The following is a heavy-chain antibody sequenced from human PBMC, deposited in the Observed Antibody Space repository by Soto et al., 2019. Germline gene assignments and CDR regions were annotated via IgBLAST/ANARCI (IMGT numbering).Heavy chain of an antibody. Sequence: SETLSLTCNVSGGSIDRSNYYWGWLRQPPGKGLEWIGTTYYNGNAYYNPSLRSRVSMSVDTSKNQFSLKLISVTAADTAVYYCARHFVAVVIKGWGYWGQGKLVTVS. CDR2: TYYNGNA. D-gene: IGHD3-10*01. CDR1: GGSIDRSNYY. J-gene: IGHJ4*02. V-gene: IGHV4-39*01. CDR3: ARHFVAVVIKGWGY.